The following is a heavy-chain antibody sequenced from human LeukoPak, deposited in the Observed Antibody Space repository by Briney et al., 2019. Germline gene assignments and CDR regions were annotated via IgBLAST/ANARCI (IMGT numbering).Heavy chain of an antibody. J-gene: IGHJ4*02. V-gene: IGHV3-11*06. CDR2: ISGSSSNT. Sequence: GSLRLSCAASGFTFSDYYMSWIGQAPGKGLEWVSYISGSSSNTNYADSVKGRFTISRDNAKNSLYLQMNSLRAEDTAIYYCARVNPTNSGFYAFWGQGTLVPVSS. D-gene: IGHD3-22*01. CDR3: ARVNPTNSGFYAF. CDR1: GFTFSDYY.